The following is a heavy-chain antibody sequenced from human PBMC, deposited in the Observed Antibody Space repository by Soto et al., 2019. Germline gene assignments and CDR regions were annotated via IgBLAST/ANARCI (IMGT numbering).Heavy chain of an antibody. J-gene: IGHJ3*02. CDR2: ISYDGSNK. CDR3: FRPHHELSIFGVDHDAFDI. V-gene: IGHV3-30*03. CDR1: GFTFSSYG. Sequence: GGSLRLSCAASGFTFSSYGMHWVRQAPGKGLEWVAVISYDGSNKYYADSVKGRFTISRDNSKNTLYLQMNSLRAEDTAVYFCFRPHHELSIFGVDHDAFDIWGQGTMVTVSS. D-gene: IGHD3-3*02.